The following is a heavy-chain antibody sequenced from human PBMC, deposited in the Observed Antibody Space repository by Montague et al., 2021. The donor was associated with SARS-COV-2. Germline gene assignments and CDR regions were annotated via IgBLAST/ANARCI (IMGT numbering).Heavy chain of an antibody. CDR1: GYSFTSYW. Sequence: QSGAEVKKPGESLRISCKGSGYSFTSYWISWVCQMPGKGLEWMGRIDPSDSYTNYSPSFQGHVTISADKSISTAYLQWSSLKASDTAMYYCARLESGHYYGSGSPNYMDVWGKGTTVTVSS. CDR2: IDPSDSYT. D-gene: IGHD3-10*01. CDR3: ARLESGHYYGSGSPNYMDV. J-gene: IGHJ6*03. V-gene: IGHV5-10-1*01.